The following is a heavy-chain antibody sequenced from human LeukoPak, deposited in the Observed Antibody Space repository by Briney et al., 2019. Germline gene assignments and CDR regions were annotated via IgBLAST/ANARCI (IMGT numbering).Heavy chain of an antibody. J-gene: IGHJ3*02. CDR1: GYTFTSYG. CDR3: ARDRIVGPIGAFDI. Sequence: ASVKVSCKASGYTFTSYGISWVRQAPGQGLEWMGIINPSGGSTSYAQKFQGRVTMTRDTSTSTVYMELSSLRSEDTAVYYCARDRIVGPIGAFDIWGQGTMVTVSS. D-gene: IGHD1-26*01. CDR2: INPSGGST. V-gene: IGHV1-46*01.